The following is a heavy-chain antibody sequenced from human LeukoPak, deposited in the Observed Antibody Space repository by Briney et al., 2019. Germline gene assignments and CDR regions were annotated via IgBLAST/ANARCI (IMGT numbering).Heavy chain of an antibody. CDR2: INPNSGGT. D-gene: IGHD2-15*01. CDR1: GYTFTGYY. Sequence: ASVKVSCKASGYTFTGYYMHWVRQAPGQGLEWMGWINPNSGGTNYAQKFQGRVTMTGDTSISTAYMELSRLRSDDTAVYYCARGSLYCSGGSCYSESYYYYGMDVWGQGTTVTVSS. J-gene: IGHJ6*02. V-gene: IGHV1-2*02. CDR3: ARGSLYCSGGSCYSESYYYYGMDV.